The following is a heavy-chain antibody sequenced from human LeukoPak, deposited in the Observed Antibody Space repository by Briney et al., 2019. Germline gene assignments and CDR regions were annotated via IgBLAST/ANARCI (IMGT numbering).Heavy chain of an antibody. D-gene: IGHD5-18*01. CDR3: ARDVAARAPYSYGYDY. J-gene: IGHJ4*02. CDR2: IIPILGIA. Sequence: SVKVSCKASGGTFSSYAISWVRQAPGQGLEWMGRIIPILGIANYAQKFQGRVTITADKSTSTAYMELSSLRSEDTAVYYCARDVAARAPYSYGYDYWGQGTLVTVSS. CDR1: GGTFSSYA. V-gene: IGHV1-69*04.